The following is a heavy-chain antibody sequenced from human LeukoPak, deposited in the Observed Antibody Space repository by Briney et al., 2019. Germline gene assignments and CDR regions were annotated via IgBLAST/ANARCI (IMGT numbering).Heavy chain of an antibody. CDR2: ISTCNGNT. CDR3: ARDVRGELALQPDY. Sequence: ASVKVSCKASGYTFTSYGNNWVRQAPGQGLEWMGWISTCNGNTNYGQKLQGRVTLTTDTSTSTAYMELRSLRSDDTAVFYCARDVRGELALQPDYWGQGTLVTVSS. D-gene: IGHD1-26*01. J-gene: IGHJ4*02. V-gene: IGHV1-18*01. CDR1: GYTFTSYG.